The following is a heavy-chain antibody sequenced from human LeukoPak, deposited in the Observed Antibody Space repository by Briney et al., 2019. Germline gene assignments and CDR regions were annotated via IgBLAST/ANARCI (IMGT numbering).Heavy chain of an antibody. Sequence: ASVKVSCKASGYTFTNYGISWVRQAPGQGLEWMGGIIPIFGTANYAQKFQGRVTITADESTSTAYMELSSLRSEDTAVYYCARESGYSGYDLGFDYWGQGTLVTVSS. CDR3: ARESGYSGYDLGFDY. V-gene: IGHV1-69*13. CDR1: GYTFTNYG. D-gene: IGHD5-12*01. J-gene: IGHJ4*02. CDR2: IIPIFGTA.